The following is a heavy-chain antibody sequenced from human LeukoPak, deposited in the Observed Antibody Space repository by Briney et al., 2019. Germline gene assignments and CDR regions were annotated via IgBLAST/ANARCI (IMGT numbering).Heavy chain of an antibody. D-gene: IGHD2-21*02. CDR3: ARGTATSSQPFDY. CDR1: GFTVSSNY. Sequence: GGSLRLSCAASGFTVSSNYMSWVRQPPGKGLEWVSVINSGGSTNYADSVKGRFTISRDNSKNTLYLQMSSLRAEDTAVYYCARGTATSSQPFDYWGQGNLVTVSS. J-gene: IGHJ4*02. CDR2: INSGGST. V-gene: IGHV3-53*01.